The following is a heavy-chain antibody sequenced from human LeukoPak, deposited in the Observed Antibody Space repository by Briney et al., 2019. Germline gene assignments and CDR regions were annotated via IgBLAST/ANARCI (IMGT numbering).Heavy chain of an antibody. CDR2: INHSGST. J-gene: IGHJ4*02. CDR3: ARGSKATMIVVARPFDY. D-gene: IGHD3-22*01. Sequence: SETLSLTCAVYGGSFSGYYWSWIRQPPGKGLEWIGEINHSGSTNYNPSLESRVTISVDTSKNQSSLKLSSVTAADTAVYYCARGSKATMIVVARPFDYWGQGTLVTVSS. V-gene: IGHV4-34*01. CDR1: GGSFSGYY.